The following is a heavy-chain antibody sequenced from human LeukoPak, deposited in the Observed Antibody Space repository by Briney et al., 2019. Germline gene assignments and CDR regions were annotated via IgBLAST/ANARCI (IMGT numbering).Heavy chain of an antibody. D-gene: IGHD3-10*01. Sequence: SETLSLTCAVYGGSFSGYYWSWIRQPPGKGLEWIGEINHSGSTNYNPSLKSRVTISVDASKNQFSLKLSSVTAADTAVYYCAGNYYGSGSYYSEDRYWGQGTLVTVSS. CDR3: AGNYYGSGSYYSEDRY. CDR1: GGSFSGYY. V-gene: IGHV4-34*01. J-gene: IGHJ4*02. CDR2: INHSGST.